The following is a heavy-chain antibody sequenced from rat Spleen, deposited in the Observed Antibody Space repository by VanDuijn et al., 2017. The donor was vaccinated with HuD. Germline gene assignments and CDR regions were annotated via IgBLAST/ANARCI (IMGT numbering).Heavy chain of an antibody. J-gene: IGHJ2*01. CDR2: ISSGGST. D-gene: IGHD1-10*01. V-gene: IGHV2S12*01. CDR1: GFSLTSNG. Sequence: QVQLKESGPGLVQPSQTLSLTCTVSGFSLTSNGVSWVRQPPGKGLEWIAAISSGGSTYYNSALKSRLSISRDTSKSQVFLKMNSLQTEDTAIYFCTRRGQLQDYWGQGVMVTVSS. CDR3: TRRGQLQDY.